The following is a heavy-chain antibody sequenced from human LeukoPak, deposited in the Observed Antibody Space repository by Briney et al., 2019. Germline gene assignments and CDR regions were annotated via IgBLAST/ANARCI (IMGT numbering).Heavy chain of an antibody. CDR1: GYNFMNHG. V-gene: IGHV1-18*01. Sequence: ASVKVSCKTSGYNFMNHGISWVRQAPGQGLEWMGWISGYNGNTNYAEKFQGRVTMTTDTSTSTAYMELRSLRSDDTAAYYCARDSDSSGDIPKWYFDLWGRGTLITVSS. CDR3: ARDSDSSGDIPKWYFDL. CDR2: ISGYNGNT. D-gene: IGHD6-19*01. J-gene: IGHJ2*01.